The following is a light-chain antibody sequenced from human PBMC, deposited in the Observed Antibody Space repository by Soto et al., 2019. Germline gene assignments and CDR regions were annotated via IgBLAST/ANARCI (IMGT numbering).Light chain of an antibody. J-gene: IGKJ5*01. CDR1: QSVSSN. CDR2: GAS. CDR3: QQRSNRIT. Sequence: ERVMTQSPATLSVSPGERATLSCRASQSVSSNLAWYQQKPGQAPRLFIYGASTRATAIPPRFSGSGSGTEFTLTISSLEPEDFAVYYCQQRSNRITFGQGTRLEI. V-gene: IGKV3-15*01.